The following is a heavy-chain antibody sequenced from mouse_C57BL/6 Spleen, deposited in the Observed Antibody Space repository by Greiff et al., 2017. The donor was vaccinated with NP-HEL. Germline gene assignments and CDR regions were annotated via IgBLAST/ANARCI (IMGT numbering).Heavy chain of an antibody. V-gene: IGHV1-54*01. Sequence: VQLQQSGAELVRPGTSVKVSCKASGYAFTNYLIAWVTQRPGQGLEWIGVINPGSGGTNYNEKFKGKATLTADKSSSTAYMQLSSLTSEDSAVYLCARGATVVADYGYCDVWGTGTTVTVAS. CDR1: GYAFTNYL. D-gene: IGHD1-1*01. J-gene: IGHJ1*03. CDR3: ARGATVVADYGYCDV. CDR2: INPGSGGT.